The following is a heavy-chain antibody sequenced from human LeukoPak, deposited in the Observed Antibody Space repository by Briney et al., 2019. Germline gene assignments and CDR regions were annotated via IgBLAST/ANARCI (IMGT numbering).Heavy chain of an antibody. CDR3: ARDLRNKGMDV. J-gene: IGHJ6*02. Sequence: PGGSLRLSCAASGFTFSSYAMHWVRQAPGKGLEWVAVISYDGSNKYYADSVKGRFTISRDNSKNTLYLQMNSLRAEDTAVYYCARDLRNKGMDVWGQGTTVTVSS. CDR1: GFTFSSYA. V-gene: IGHV3-30-3*01. D-gene: IGHD2/OR15-2a*01. CDR2: ISYDGSNK.